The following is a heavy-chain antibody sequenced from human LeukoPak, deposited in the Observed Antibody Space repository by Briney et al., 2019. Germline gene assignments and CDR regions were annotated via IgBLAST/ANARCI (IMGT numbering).Heavy chain of an antibody. CDR2: IHYTGNT. CDR3: ARGYGSGSYNNFNQ. D-gene: IGHD3-10*01. CDR1: GYSISSGYY. Sequence: PSETLSLTCTVSGYSISSGYYWSWIRQPPGKGLEWIGYIHYTGNTDYNPSLTSRVTMSVDTSKNQFSLMLTSVTAADTAVYYCARGYGSGSYNNFNQWGQGLLVAVSS. V-gene: IGHV4-61*01. J-gene: IGHJ4*02.